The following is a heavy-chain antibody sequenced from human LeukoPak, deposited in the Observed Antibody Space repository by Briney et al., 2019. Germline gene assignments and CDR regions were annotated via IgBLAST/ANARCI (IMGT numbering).Heavy chain of an antibody. CDR2: INPNSGGT. CDR3: ASREPSKYSSNWYGTDV. CDR1: GYTFTGYY. D-gene: IGHD6-13*01. J-gene: IGHJ6*02. V-gene: IGHV1-2*06. Sequence: ASVKVSCKVSGYTFTGYYMHWVRQAPGQGLEWMGRINPNSGGTNYAQKFQGRVTMTRDTSISTAYMELSRLRSDDTAVYYCASREPSKYSSNWYGTDVWGQGTTVTVSS.